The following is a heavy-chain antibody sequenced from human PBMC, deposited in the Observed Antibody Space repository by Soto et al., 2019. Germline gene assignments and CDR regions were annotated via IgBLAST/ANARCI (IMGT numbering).Heavy chain of an antibody. CDR1: GRTVTSYT. J-gene: IGHJ6*02. D-gene: IGHD2-15*01. Sequence: QVQLVQSGPEVKRSGSSVNVSCKASGRTVTSYTFSWVRQAPGQGSEWLGRIIPNLDIANYAQKFQDRVTITADQSWSTGYMELSSLKSEYTAVYYCARRYCSGGSRYSAPYYYYGTEVWCQGTTVTFAS. V-gene: IGHV1-69*02. CDR3: ARRYCSGGSRYSAPYYYYGTEV. CDR2: IIPNLDIA.